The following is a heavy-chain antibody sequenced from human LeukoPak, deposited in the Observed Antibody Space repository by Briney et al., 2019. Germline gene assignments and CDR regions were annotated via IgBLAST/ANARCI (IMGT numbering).Heavy chain of an antibody. D-gene: IGHD2-2*01. CDR1: GYTFTGYY. CDR2: INPNSGGT. V-gene: IGHV1-2*02. Sequence: GASVKVSCKASGYTFTGYYMHWVRQAPGQGLEWMGWINPNSGGTNYAQKFQGRVTMTRDTSISTAYMELSRLRSDDTAVYYCARDGIVVVPAAVHYYYYYYMDVWGKGTTVTVSS. CDR3: ARDGIVVVPAAVHYYYYYYMDV. J-gene: IGHJ6*03.